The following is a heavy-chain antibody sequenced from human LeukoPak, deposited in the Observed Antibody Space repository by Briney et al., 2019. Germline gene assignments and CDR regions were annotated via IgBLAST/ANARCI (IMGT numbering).Heavy chain of an antibody. V-gene: IGHV3-7*01. CDR1: GFTFSTSW. CDR3: ARGIDNYYYYMDV. CDR2: IKQDGSEK. J-gene: IGHJ6*03. Sequence: GGSLRLSCAASGFTFSTSWMSWVRQAPGKGLEWVANIKQDGSEKYYVDSVKGRFTISRDNAKNSLYLQMNSLRAEDTAVYYCARGIDNYYYYMDVWGKGTTVTVSS.